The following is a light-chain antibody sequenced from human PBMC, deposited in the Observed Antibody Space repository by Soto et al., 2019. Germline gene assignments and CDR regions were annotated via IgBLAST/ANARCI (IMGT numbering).Light chain of an antibody. CDR3: SSYTSSSTYV. CDR2: HVT. Sequence: QSALTQPPFVSGSPGQSIAISYTGTSSDVGAYNYVSWYQHHPGKAPKLMIYHVTNRPSGVSDRFSGSKSGNTASLTISGLQADDEADYYCSSYTSSSTYVFGTGTKVTVL. V-gene: IGLV2-14*03. CDR1: SSDVGAYNY. J-gene: IGLJ1*01.